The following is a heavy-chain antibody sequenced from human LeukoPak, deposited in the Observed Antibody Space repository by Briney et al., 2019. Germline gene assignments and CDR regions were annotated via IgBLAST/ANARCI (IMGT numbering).Heavy chain of an antibody. J-gene: IGHJ4*02. CDR2: ISAYNGNT. Sequence: ASVKVSCKASGYTLTSYGISWVRQAPGQGLEWMGWISAYNGNTNYAQKLQGRVTMTTDTSTSTAYMELRSLRSDDTAVYYCARIMITFGGVIENFDYWGQGTLVTVSS. CDR1: GYTLTSYG. CDR3: ARIMITFGGVIENFDY. D-gene: IGHD3-16*02. V-gene: IGHV1-18*01.